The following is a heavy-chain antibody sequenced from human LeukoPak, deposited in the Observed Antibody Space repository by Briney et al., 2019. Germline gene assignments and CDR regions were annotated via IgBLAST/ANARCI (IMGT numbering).Heavy chain of an antibody. CDR2: INAGNGNT. Sequence: GASVKVSCKASGYTFTSYAMHWVRQAPGQRLEWMGWINAGNGNTKYSQKFQGRVTITRDTSASTAYMELSSLRSEDTAVYYCARVVYDFWSGYLHNWFDPWGQGTLVTVSS. J-gene: IGHJ5*02. D-gene: IGHD3-3*01. CDR3: ARVVYDFWSGYLHNWFDP. CDR1: GYTFTSYA. V-gene: IGHV1-3*01.